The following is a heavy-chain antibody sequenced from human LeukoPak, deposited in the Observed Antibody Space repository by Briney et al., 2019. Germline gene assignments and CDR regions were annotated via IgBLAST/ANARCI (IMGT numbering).Heavy chain of an antibody. CDR1: GFTFYMYA. CDR3: AKDRPNFHENSGHYYRRDGDS. Sequence: GGSLRLSCQASGFTFYMYAMSWVRQAPGKGLEWVASMCGTAGCTFYPDSVKGRFTISRDNSKNVLYLRMNSLTAEDTAIYYCAKDRPNFHENSGHYYRRDGDSWGQGTLVTVSP. V-gene: IGHV3-23*01. D-gene: IGHD3-22*01. J-gene: IGHJ5*01. CDR2: MCGTAGCT.